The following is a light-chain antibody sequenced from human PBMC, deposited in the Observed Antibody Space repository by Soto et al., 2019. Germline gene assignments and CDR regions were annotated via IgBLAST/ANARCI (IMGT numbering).Light chain of an antibody. CDR3: QTWDADVV. CDR1: PGHSTYA. V-gene: IGLV4-69*01. Sequence: QPVLSQSPSASASLGASVKLTCTLTPGHSTYAIAWYQQRPGQGPTFLMKFNSDGSHTGGAGLPDRFSGSXSGAQRYLTVADVQAEDESDYDCQTWDADVVFGGGTKLTVL. J-gene: IGLJ2*01. CDR2: FNSDGSH.